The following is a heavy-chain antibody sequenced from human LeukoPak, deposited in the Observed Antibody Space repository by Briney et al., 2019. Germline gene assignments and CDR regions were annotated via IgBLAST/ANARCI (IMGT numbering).Heavy chain of an antibody. V-gene: IGHV4-61*02. Sequence: SQTLSLTCTVSGGSISSGSYYWSWIRQPAGKGLEWIGRIYTSGSTNYNPSLKSRVTISVDTSKNQFSLRLSSVTAADTAVYYCARRSLAVADDYWGQGTLVTVSS. CDR3: ARRSLAVADDY. CDR1: GGSISSGSYY. D-gene: IGHD6-19*01. J-gene: IGHJ4*02. CDR2: IYTSGST.